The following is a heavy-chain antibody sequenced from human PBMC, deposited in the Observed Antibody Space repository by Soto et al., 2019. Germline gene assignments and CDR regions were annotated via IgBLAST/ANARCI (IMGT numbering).Heavy chain of an antibody. J-gene: IGHJ4*02. D-gene: IGHD1-26*01. Sequence: ASVKVPCNASGYSFTSLDINWVRQTAGQGLEWMGWMEPSTGRTGYAQKFQGRVTMTRDTSINTAYMELTTLTSDDTDFYYCARGVSAGVDYWGQGTPVTVSS. CDR1: GYSFTSLD. V-gene: IGHV1-8*01. CDR2: MEPSTGRT. CDR3: ARGVSAGVDY.